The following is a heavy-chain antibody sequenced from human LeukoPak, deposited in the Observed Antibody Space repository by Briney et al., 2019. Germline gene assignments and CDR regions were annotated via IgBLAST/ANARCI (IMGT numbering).Heavy chain of an antibody. J-gene: IGHJ3*02. CDR1: GFSFTSYG. V-gene: IGHV3-30*02. CDR3: VRVGTSFDI. CDR2: IRYDGSKK. D-gene: IGHD7-27*01. Sequence: GGSLRLSCAASGFSFTSYGIHWVRQAPGKGLEWVAFIRYDGSKKYYADSVKGRFTISRDNSKNTLYLQMNSLRAEDTAVYYCVRVGTSFDIWGQGTMVTVSS.